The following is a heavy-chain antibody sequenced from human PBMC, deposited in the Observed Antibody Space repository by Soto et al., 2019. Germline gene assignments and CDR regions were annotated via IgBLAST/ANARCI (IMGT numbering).Heavy chain of an antibody. V-gene: IGHV4-34*01. CDR1: GGSFSGYY. CDR3: ARGAVLLWFGELFLGPGYMDV. D-gene: IGHD3-10*01. CDR2: INPSGST. J-gene: IGHJ6*03. Sequence: QVQLQQWGAGLLKPSETLSLTCAVYGGSFSGYYWSWIRQPPGKGLEWIGEINPSGSTNYNPSLKSRVTISVDTSKNQFSLKLSSVTAADTAVYYCARGAVLLWFGELFLGPGYMDVWGKGTTVTVSS.